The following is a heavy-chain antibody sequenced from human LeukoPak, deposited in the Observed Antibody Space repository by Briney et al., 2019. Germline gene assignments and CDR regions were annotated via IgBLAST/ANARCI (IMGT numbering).Heavy chain of an antibody. J-gene: IGHJ3*02. D-gene: IGHD6-19*01. CDR2: ISAYSGNT. Sequence: VASVKVSCKASGYTFTSYGISWVRQAPGQGLEWMGWISAYSGNTNYAQKLQGRVTMTTDTSTSTAYMELRSLRSDDTAVYYCARDQSGIAVAGEAFDIWGQGTMVTVSS. V-gene: IGHV1-18*01. CDR1: GYTFTSYG. CDR3: ARDQSGIAVAGEAFDI.